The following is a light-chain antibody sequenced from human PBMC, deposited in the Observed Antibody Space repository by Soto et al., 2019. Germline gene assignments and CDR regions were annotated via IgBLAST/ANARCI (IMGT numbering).Light chain of an antibody. CDR3: QHYDHWPRT. Sequence: GGVVTLTCRASQTISSWLAWYQQKPGKAPKLLIYKASTLKSGVPSRFSGSGSGTDFILTISSLQSEDFAVYYCQHYDHWPRTFGQGTKVDI. CDR2: KAS. CDR1: QTISSW. V-gene: IGKV1-5*03. J-gene: IGKJ1*01.